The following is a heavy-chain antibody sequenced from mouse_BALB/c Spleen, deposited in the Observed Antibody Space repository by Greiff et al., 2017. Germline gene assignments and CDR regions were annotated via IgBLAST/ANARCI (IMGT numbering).Heavy chain of an antibody. V-gene: IGHV5-6*03. CDR3: ARRGGTARATDAMDY. Sequence: EVQVVESGGGLVKPGGSLKLSCAASGFTFSSYGMSWVRQTPDKRLEWVATISSGGSYTYYPDSVKGRFTISRDNAKNTLYLQMSSLKSEDTAMYYCARRGGTARATDAMDYWGQGTSVTVSS. CDR2: ISSGGSYT. J-gene: IGHJ4*01. CDR1: GFTFSSYG. D-gene: IGHD3-2*01.